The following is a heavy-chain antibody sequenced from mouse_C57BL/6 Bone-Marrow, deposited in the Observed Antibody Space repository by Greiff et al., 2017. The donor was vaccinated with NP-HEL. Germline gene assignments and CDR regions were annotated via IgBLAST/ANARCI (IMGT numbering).Heavy chain of an antibody. Sequence: EVQLQQSGPELVKPGDSVKISCKASGYSFTGYFMNWVMQSHGKSLEWIGRINPYNGDTFYNQKFKGKATLTVDKSSSTAHMELRSLTSKNSAVYDCARCKLLRYPDWYFDVWGTGTTVTVSS. CDR2: INPYNGDT. V-gene: IGHV1-20*01. J-gene: IGHJ1*03. CDR1: GYSFTGYF. CDR3: ARCKLLRYPDWYFDV. D-gene: IGHD1-1*01.